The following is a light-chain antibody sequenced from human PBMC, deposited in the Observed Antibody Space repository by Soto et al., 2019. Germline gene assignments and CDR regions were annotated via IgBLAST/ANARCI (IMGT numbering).Light chain of an antibody. J-gene: IGKJ5*01. CDR3: QQYNNWPPIT. V-gene: IGKV3-15*01. CDR1: QSVSSN. CDR2: GAS. Sequence: EIVMTQSPATLSVSSGDRATLSCRASQSVSSNLAWYQQKPGQAPRLLIYGASTRATGIPARFSGSGSGTEFTLTISSLQPEDFAVYYCQQYNNWPPITFGQGTRLEIK.